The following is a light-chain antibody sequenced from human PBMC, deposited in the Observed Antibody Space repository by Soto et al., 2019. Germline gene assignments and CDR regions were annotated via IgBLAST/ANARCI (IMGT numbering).Light chain of an antibody. J-gene: IGKJ1*01. V-gene: IGKV3-15*01. Sequence: DIVMTQSPATLSMSPGERATLSCRSRQSVSSFLAWYQQQPGQAPRLLIYAASTMSTGIPARFSRSGSGTEFTLTISSLQSEAFAVYYCQQYSNWPSWTFGQGTKVEVK. CDR3: QQYSNWPSWT. CDR1: QSVSSF. CDR2: AAS.